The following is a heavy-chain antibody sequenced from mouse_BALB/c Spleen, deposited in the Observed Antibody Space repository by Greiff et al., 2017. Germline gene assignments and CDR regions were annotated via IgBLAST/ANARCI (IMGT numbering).Heavy chain of an antibody. CDR2: INPSNGGT. CDR3: TRSAYGNSWFAY. Sequence: QVQLQQSGAELVKPGASVKLSCKASGYTFTSYYMYWVKQRPGQGLEWIGEINPSNGGTNFNEKFKSKATLTVDKSSSTAYMQLSSLTSEDSAVYYCTRSAYGNSWFAYWGQGTLVTVSA. J-gene: IGHJ3*01. V-gene: IGHV1S81*02. D-gene: IGHD2-10*02. CDR1: GYTFTSYY.